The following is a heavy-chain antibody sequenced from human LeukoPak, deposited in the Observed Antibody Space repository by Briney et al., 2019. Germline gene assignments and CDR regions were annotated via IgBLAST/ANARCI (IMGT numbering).Heavy chain of an antibody. CDR1: GGTFSSYA. V-gene: IGHV1-69*01. J-gene: IGHJ4*02. Sequence: ASVKVSCKASGGTFSSYAISWVRQAPGQGLEWMGGIIPIFGTANYAQKFQGRVTITADESTSTAYMELSSLRSEDTAVYNCARDRGQKLRYFDWLSDWGQGTLVTVSS. CDR2: IIPIFGTA. D-gene: IGHD3-9*01. CDR3: ARDRGQKLRYFDWLSD.